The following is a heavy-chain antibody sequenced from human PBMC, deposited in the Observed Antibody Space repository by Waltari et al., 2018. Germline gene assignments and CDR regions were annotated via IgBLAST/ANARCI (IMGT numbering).Heavy chain of an antibody. V-gene: IGHV3-30*18. CDR3: AKDFVTMVRGVEY. CDR2: IWYDGSNK. Sequence: QVQLVESGGGVVQPGRSLRLSCAASGFTFSSSGMHWVRQAPGKGLEWVAVIWYDGSNKYYADSGKGRFTISRDNSKNTLYLQMNSLRAEDTAMYYCAKDFVTMVRGVEYWGQGTLVTVSS. J-gene: IGHJ4*02. D-gene: IGHD3-10*01. CDR1: GFTFSSSG.